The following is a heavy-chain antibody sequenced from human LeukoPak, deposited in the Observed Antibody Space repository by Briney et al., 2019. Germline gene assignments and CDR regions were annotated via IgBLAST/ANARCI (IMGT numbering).Heavy chain of an antibody. CDR3: ARGSGRMVRGSWMRAFDI. V-gene: IGHV4-34*01. CDR2: INHSGST. D-gene: IGHD3-10*01. J-gene: IGHJ3*02. Sequence: SETLSLTCAVYGGSFSGYYWSWIRQPPGKGLEWIGEINHSGSTNYNPSLKSRVTISVDTSKNQFSLKLSSVTAADTAVYYWARGSGRMVRGSWMRAFDIWGQGTMVTGSS. CDR1: GGSFSGYY.